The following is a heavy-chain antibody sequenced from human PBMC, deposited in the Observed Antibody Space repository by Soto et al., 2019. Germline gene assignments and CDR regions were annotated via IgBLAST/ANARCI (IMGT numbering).Heavy chain of an antibody. Sequence: EVQLVESGGGLVQPGGSLRLSCATSGFILSDCAMNWVRQAPGKGLEWVSYISSSSSVIDYADSVKGRFTVSRDNARNLLYLQMNSLRAEHTAVYYCARDLSWGSNWYYYMDVWGKGTTVTVSS. J-gene: IGHJ6*03. CDR1: GFILSDCA. CDR2: ISSSSSVI. D-gene: IGHD7-27*01. V-gene: IGHV3-48*01. CDR3: ARDLSWGSNWYYYMDV.